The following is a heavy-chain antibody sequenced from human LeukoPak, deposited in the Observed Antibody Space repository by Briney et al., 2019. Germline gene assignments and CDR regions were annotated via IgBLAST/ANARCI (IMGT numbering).Heavy chain of an antibody. CDR2: ISYDGTNK. Sequence: GGSLRLSCAASGFTFSGFGMHWVRQAPGKGLEWVAVISYDGTNKYYAESVKGRFTISRDNSKNMLYLQVNSLRAEDTAVYYCARLVDTAGFWYFDLWGRGTLVTVSS. CDR3: ARLVDTAGFWYFDL. V-gene: IGHV3-30*03. J-gene: IGHJ2*01. D-gene: IGHD5-18*01. CDR1: GFTFSGFG.